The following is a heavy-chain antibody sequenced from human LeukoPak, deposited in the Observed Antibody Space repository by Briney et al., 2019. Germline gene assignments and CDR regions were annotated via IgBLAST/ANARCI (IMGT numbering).Heavy chain of an antibody. D-gene: IGHD5-12*01. V-gene: IGHV3-23*01. Sequence: GGSLRLSCAASGFTFSDYAMSWVRQAPGKGLEWVSAIGGSSDFTYYAEYVKGRFTISRDNSKETLYLQMNSLRAEDTAVYYCAKVGRISSGYERGSLDYWGQGTLVTVSS. J-gene: IGHJ4*02. CDR3: AKVGRISSGYERGSLDY. CDR1: GFTFSDYA. CDR2: IGGSSDFT.